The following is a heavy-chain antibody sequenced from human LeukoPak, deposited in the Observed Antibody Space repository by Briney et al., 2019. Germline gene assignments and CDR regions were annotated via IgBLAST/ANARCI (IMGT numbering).Heavy chain of an antibody. CDR1: GFIVSNNF. CDR2: LYSAGST. J-gene: IGHJ4*02. V-gene: IGHV3-53*01. CDR3: AGSPWDGIRGVGLDYLDY. D-gene: IGHD1-26*01. Sequence: PGGSLRLSCAASGFIVSNNFMSWVRQAPGKGLEWVSVLYSAGSTFYVDSVKGRFTISRDNSKNMLLLQMNSLRVEDTAIYYCAGSPWDGIRGVGLDYLDYWGRGTLVTVSS.